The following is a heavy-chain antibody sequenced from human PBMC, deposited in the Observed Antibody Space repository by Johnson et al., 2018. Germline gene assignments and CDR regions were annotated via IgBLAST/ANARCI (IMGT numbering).Heavy chain of an antibody. D-gene: IGHD5-24*01. CDR1: GFPFSDYN. CDR2: ITHSGSTM. Sequence: QVQLVQSGGGLVKPGGSLRLSCTASGFPFSDYNMHWVRQAPGKGLEWLSYITHSGSTMYYADSVEGRFTISRDNARNSLSLQMNSLRSEDPVVYYCTRDHCDDGLNDAFDVWCQGTLVTVSS. V-gene: IGHV3-11*04. CDR3: TRDHCDDGLNDAFDV. J-gene: IGHJ3*01.